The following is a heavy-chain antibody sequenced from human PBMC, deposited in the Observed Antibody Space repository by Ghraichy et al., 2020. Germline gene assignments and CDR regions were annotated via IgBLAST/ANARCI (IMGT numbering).Heavy chain of an antibody. D-gene: IGHD6-19*01. V-gene: IGHV4-39*01. Sequence: SETLSLTCTVSGGSISSSDYYWGWIRQPPGKGLEWIGSIYYSGSTSYNPSLKSRVTISVDTSKNQFSLKLSSVTAADTAVYYCARHHSSGWYHYFDYWGQGTLVTVSS. J-gene: IGHJ4*02. CDR1: GGSISSSDYY. CDR3: ARHHSSGWYHYFDY. CDR2: IYYSGST.